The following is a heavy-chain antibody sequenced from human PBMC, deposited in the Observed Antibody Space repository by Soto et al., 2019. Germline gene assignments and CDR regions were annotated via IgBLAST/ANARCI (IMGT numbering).Heavy chain of an antibody. CDR2: IGTAGDT. D-gene: IGHD3-10*01. J-gene: IGHJ3*02. V-gene: IGHV3-13*01. CDR3: ARALYGSGRRDAFDI. CDR1: GFTFSSYD. Sequence: GGSLRLSCAASGFTFSSYDMHWVRQATGKGLEWVSAIGTAGDTYYPGSVKGRFTISRENAKNSLYLQMNSLRAGDTAVYYCARALYGSGRRDAFDIWGQGTMVTVSS.